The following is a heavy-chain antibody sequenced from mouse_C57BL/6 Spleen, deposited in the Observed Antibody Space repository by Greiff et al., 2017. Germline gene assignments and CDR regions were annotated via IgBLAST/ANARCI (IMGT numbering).Heavy chain of an antibody. J-gene: IGHJ4*01. Sequence: QVQLKQPGAELVKPGASVKLSCKASGYTFTSYWMHWVKQRPGQGLEWIGMIHPNSGSTNYNEKFKSKATLTVDKSSSTAYMQLSSLTSEDSAVYYCARSDYYGNAMDYWGQGTSVTVSS. V-gene: IGHV1-64*01. CDR3: ARSDYYGNAMDY. D-gene: IGHD1-1*01. CDR1: GYTFTSYW. CDR2: IHPNSGST.